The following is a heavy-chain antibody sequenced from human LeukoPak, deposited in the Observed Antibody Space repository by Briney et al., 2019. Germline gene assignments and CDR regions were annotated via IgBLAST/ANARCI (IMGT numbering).Heavy chain of an antibody. CDR3: ARVGRPTPPLKYCGGDCYRWPHPGEYYFDY. CDR2: IYSGGST. D-gene: IGHD2-21*02. V-gene: IGHV3-66*01. J-gene: IGHJ4*02. CDR1: GFTVSSNY. Sequence: GGSLRLSCAASGFTVSSNYMSWVRQAPGKGLEWVSVIYSGGSTYYADSVKGRFTISRDNSKNTLYLQMNSLRAEDTAVYYCARVGRPTPPLKYCGGDCYRWPHPGEYYFDYWGQGTLVTVSS.